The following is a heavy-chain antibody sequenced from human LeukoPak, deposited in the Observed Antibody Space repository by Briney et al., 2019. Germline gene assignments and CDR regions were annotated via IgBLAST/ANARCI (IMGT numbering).Heavy chain of an antibody. J-gene: IGHJ4*02. CDR1: GYTFTSYY. CDR2: INPSGGST. D-gene: IGHD3-22*01. Sequence: GASVKVSCKASGYTFTSYYMHWVRQAPGQGLEWMGIINPSGGSTSYAQKFQGRVTMTRDTSTSTVYMELSSLRSEDTAVYYCAGVGQFYYDSSGYLDYWGQGTLVTVSS. CDR3: AGVGQFYYDSSGYLDY. V-gene: IGHV1-46*01.